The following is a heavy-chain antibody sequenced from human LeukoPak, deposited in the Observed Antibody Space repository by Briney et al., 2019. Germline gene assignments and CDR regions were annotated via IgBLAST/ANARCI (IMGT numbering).Heavy chain of an antibody. V-gene: IGHV3-30*18. CDR2: ISYDGSNK. J-gene: IGHJ6*02. D-gene: IGHD4-17*01. Sequence: PGGSLRLSCAASGFTFSSYGMHWVRQAPGKGLEWVAVISYDGSNKYYADSVKGRFTISRDNSKNTLYLQMNSLRAEDTAVYYCAKDRTVTTNGMDVWGQGTTVTASS. CDR3: AKDRTVTTNGMDV. CDR1: GFTFSSYG.